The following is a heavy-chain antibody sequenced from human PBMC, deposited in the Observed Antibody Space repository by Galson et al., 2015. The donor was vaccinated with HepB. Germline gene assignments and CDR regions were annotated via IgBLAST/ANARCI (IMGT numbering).Heavy chain of an antibody. D-gene: IGHD1-26*01. CDR1: GYTFTAYD. CDR2: IGTSNGHT. CDR3: ARRRGRFIVGATDDH. Sequence: SVKVSCKASGYTFTAYDISWVRQAPGQGLEWMGWIGTSNGHTNYAQKLQGRVTLTTDPSTSTAYMELRSLTSDDTAVYYWARRRGRFIVGATDDHWGQGTLVTVSS. J-gene: IGHJ4*02. V-gene: IGHV1-18*04.